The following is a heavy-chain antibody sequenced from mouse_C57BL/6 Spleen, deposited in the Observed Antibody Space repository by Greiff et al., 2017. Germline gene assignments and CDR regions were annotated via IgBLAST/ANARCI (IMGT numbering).Heavy chain of an antibody. J-gene: IGHJ4*01. CDR3: ARNSDYDYAMDY. Sequence: QVQLKQSGPGLVQPSQSLSITCTVSGFSLTSYGVHWVRQSPGKGLEWLGVIWSGGSTDYNAAFISRLSISKDNSKSQVFFKMNSLQADDTAIYYCARNSDYDYAMDYWGQGTSVTVSS. CDR2: IWSGGST. V-gene: IGHV2-2*01. D-gene: IGHD2-4*01. CDR1: GFSLTSYG.